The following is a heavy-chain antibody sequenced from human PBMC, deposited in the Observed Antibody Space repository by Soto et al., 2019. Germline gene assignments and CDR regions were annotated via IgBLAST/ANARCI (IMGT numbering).Heavy chain of an antibody. CDR2: IYYSGST. Sequence: NPSETLSLTCTVPGGSVSSGSYYWSWIRQPPGKGLEWIGYIYYSGSTNYNPSLKSRVTISVDTSKNQFSLKLSSVTAADTAVYYCARDPHSNYPWFDPWGQGTLVTVSS. V-gene: IGHV4-61*01. CDR1: GGSVSSGSYY. D-gene: IGHD4-4*01. CDR3: ARDPHSNYPWFDP. J-gene: IGHJ5*02.